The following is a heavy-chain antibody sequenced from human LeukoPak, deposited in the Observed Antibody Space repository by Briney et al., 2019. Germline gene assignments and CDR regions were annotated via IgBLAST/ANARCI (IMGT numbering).Heavy chain of an antibody. CDR2: IYSSGST. V-gene: IGHV4-61*02. J-gene: IGHJ5*02. Sequence: SETLSLTCTVSGGSISSSSYYWSWIRQPAGKGLEWIGRIYSSGSTNYNPSLKSRVTISVDTSKNQFSLKLSSVTAADTAVYYCARGSSGWYNRHWFDPWGQGTLVTVSS. CDR3: ARGSSGWYNRHWFDP. CDR1: GGSISSSSYY. D-gene: IGHD6-19*01.